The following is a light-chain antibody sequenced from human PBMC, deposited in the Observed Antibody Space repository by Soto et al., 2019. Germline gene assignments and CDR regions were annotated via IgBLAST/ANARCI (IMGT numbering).Light chain of an antibody. J-gene: IGKJ4*01. CDR3: QQYEAYPLT. Sequence: DIQMTQSPPTLSASVGDRVTITCRASQNINTWLAWYQQKPGKAPYLLIYKASNLHSGVPSRFRGSASGTEFTLTISSLQPDDIATYYCQQYEAYPLTYGGGTKVEI. CDR1: QNINTW. V-gene: IGKV1-5*03. CDR2: KAS.